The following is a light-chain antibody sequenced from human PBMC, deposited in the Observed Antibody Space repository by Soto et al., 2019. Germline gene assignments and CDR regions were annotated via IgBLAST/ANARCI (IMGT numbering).Light chain of an antibody. CDR2: EVT. J-gene: IGLJ1*01. Sequence: QSVLTQPAPLSGSPGQSITISCAGTSSDIGGSKYVSWYQQHPGKAPKLIIYEVTYRPSGVSARFSGSKSGNTASLTVSGLQAEDEADYYCSSKRSSDTLYVFGTGTKVTVL. CDR3: SSKRSSDTLYV. CDR1: SSDIGGSKY. V-gene: IGLV2-14*01.